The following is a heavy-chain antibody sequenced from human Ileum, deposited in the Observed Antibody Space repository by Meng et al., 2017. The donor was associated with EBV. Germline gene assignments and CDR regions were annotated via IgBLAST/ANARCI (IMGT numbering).Heavy chain of an antibody. J-gene: IGHJ4*02. CDR3: ASSDYYRSDY. D-gene: IGHD3-22*01. V-gene: IGHV4-4*02. CDR2: TSHSGST. Sequence: QVQWRGSVPGLVKPSETLALTCAVSGGSISRSDWWSWVRQPPGKGLEWIGETSHSGSTNYSPSLKSRVTISLDKSKNQLSLKLNSVTAADTAVYYCASSDYYRSDYWGQGTLVTVSS. CDR1: GGSISRSDW.